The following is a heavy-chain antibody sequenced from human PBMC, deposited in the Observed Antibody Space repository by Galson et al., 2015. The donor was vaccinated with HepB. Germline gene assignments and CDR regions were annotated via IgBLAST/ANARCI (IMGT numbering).Heavy chain of an antibody. V-gene: IGHV5-10-1*01. CDR3: ARHAGGYSGYDYVIYYGMDV. CDR2: IDPSDSYT. D-gene: IGHD5-12*01. J-gene: IGHJ6*02. CDR1: GYSFTSYW. Sequence: QSGAEVKKPGESLRISCKGSGYSFTSYWISWVRQMPGKGLEWMGRIDPSDSYTNYSPSFQGHVTISADKSISTAYLQWSSLKASDTAMYYCARHAGGYSGYDYVIYYGMDVWGQGTTVTVSS.